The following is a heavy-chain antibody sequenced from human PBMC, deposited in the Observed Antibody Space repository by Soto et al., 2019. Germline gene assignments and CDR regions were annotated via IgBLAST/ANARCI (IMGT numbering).Heavy chain of an antibody. D-gene: IGHD3-22*01. V-gene: IGHV4-4*02. Sequence: QVQLQESGPGLVKASGTLSLTCAVSGASFTTGHWWTWVRQSPGKGLEWIGEIYQSGITNYNPSLSSRLTISMDKYKNQFSLKLTSATAADTALYYCARGFSFSDSPGDDRIYFYYGLDVWGQGTTVTISS. CDR2: IYQSGIT. CDR1: GASFTTGHW. CDR3: ARGFSFSDSPGDDRIYFYYGLDV. J-gene: IGHJ6*02.